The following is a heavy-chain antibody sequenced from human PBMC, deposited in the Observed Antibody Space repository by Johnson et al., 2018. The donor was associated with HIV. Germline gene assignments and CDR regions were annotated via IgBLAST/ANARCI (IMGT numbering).Heavy chain of an antibody. CDR2: IYSGGTT. Sequence: VQLVESGGGLVHPGGSLRLSCAASGFTVSSNYMNWVRQAPGKGLEWVSVIYSGGTTYYADSVKGRFTISRDISKKTVFLQMNSLRPEDTAVYYCAKWKECSGDNCYSEFGVFDDAFDIWGQGTMVTVSS. CDR3: AKWKECSGDNCYSEFGVFDDAFDI. V-gene: IGHV3-66*01. D-gene: IGHD2-15*01. CDR1: GFTVSSNY. J-gene: IGHJ3*02.